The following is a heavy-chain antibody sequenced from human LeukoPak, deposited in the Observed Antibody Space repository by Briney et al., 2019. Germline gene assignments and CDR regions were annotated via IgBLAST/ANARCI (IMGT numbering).Heavy chain of an antibody. CDR3: ARGRNANTRSSSWYYFDY. CDR2: IYTSGST. V-gene: IGHV4-4*07. J-gene: IGHJ4*02. D-gene: IGHD6-13*01. CDR1: GGSISSYY. Sequence: PSETLSLTCTVSGGSISSYYWSWIRQPAGKGLEWIGRIYTSGSTNCNPSLKSRVTMSVDTSKNQFSLKLSSVTAADTAVYYCARGRNANTRSSSWYYFDYWGQGTLVTVSS.